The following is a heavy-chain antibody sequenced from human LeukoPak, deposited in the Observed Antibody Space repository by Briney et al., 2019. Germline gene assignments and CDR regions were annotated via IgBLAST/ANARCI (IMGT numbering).Heavy chain of an antibody. CDR2: IKSKTDGGTT. V-gene: IGHV3-15*01. CDR1: GFTFGNAW. CDR3: TTGNWGSFSY. J-gene: IGHJ4*02. Sequence: PGGSLRLSCAASGFTFGNAWMNWVRQAPGKGLEWVGRIKSKTDGGTTDYAAPGKGRFTISRDDSKHTLYLQVNSLKTEDTAVYYCTTGNWGSFSYWGQGTLVSVTS. D-gene: IGHD7-27*01.